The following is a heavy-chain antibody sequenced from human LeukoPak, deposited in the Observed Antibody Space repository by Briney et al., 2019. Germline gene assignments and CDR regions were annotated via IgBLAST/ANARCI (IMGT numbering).Heavy chain of an antibody. CDR2: ITYNSGTI. J-gene: IGHJ2*01. Sequence: GGSLRLSCAASGFTFRSYAMQWVRQAPGKGLEWVSYITYNSGTIFYADSVKGRFTISRDNAEDSLYLQMSSLRDEDTAVYYCARDGPVAVATLWYFDLWGRGTLVTVSS. CDR1: GFTFRSYA. D-gene: IGHD6-19*01. V-gene: IGHV3-48*02. CDR3: ARDGPVAVATLWYFDL.